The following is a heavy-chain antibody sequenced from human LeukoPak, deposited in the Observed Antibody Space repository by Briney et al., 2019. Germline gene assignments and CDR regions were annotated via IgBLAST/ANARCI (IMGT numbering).Heavy chain of an antibody. CDR3: ARAYNWGSEGLDY. CDR2: IYYSGST. D-gene: IGHD7-27*01. V-gene: IGHV4-59*12. Sequence: SETLSLTCTVSGGSISSYYWSWIRQPPGKGLEWIGYIYYSGSTNYNPSLKSRVTISVDTSKNQFSLQLNSVTPEDTAVYYCARAYNWGSEGLDYWGQGTLVTVSS. J-gene: IGHJ4*02. CDR1: GGSISSYY.